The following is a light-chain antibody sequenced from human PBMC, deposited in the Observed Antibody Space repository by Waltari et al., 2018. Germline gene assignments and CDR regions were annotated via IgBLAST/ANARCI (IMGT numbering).Light chain of an antibody. V-gene: IGKV3-20*01. CDR3: QQYGDSPRT. CDR2: CAS. CDR1: QNVSNSF. J-gene: IGKJ1*01. Sequence: EVVPTQSPRTLSLSPGVRATLSCRASQNVSNSFLARYQQKRGQAPRLLMYCASTRGSDIPDMFSRSGSGADFTLSINSLQPEDFAVYYCQQYGDSPRTFGQGTRV.